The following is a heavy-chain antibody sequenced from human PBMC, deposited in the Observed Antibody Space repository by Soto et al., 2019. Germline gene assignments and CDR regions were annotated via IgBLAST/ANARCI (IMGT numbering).Heavy chain of an antibody. CDR3: ASPEQYCGGDCYSWAFDI. CDR2: VGGSGDGT. V-gene: IGHV3-23*01. D-gene: IGHD2-21*02. Sequence: PGGSLRLSCAASGFTFSTYTMTWVRQAPGKGLEWVSSVGGSGDGTYYADSVKGRFTISRDNSKNTLYLQMNSLRSEDTAVYYCASPEQYCGGDCYSWAFDIWGQGPMVTVSS. J-gene: IGHJ3*02. CDR1: GFTFSTYT.